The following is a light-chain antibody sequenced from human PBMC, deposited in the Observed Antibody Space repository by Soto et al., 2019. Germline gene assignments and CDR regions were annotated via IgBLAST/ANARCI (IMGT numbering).Light chain of an antibody. J-gene: IGLJ1*01. CDR1: SSNIGGNT. Sequence: QSVLTQPPSASGTPGQRVTFSCSGSSSNIGGNTVSWFQHLPRTAPKLLIFSNSQRPSGVPDRFSGAKSGTSASLAISGLQSEDEANYSCSSYSSSITPYVFGTGTKLTVL. CDR2: SNS. V-gene: IGLV1-44*01. CDR3: SSYSSSITPYV.